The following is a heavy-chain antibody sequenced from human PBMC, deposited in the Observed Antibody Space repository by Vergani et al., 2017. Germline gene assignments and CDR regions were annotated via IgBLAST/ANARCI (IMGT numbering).Heavy chain of an antibody. Sequence: QVQLLESGGGVFQPWRSLRLSCAASGFTFNQYGMHWVRQAPGKGLEWLAVTWYDGNNKQYADSVKGGFTISRDNSKSKMYLQMNSLRDEDTGVYYCARDLRLLYNRFDPWGQGTLVTVSS. CDR2: TWYDGNNK. V-gene: IGHV3-33*01. CDR1: GFTFNQYG. CDR3: ARDLRLLYNRFDP. D-gene: IGHD1-14*01. J-gene: IGHJ5*02.